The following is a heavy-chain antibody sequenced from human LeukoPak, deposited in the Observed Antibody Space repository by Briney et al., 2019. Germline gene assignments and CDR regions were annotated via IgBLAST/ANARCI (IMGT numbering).Heavy chain of an antibody. D-gene: IGHD6-13*01. Sequence: ASVKVSCNASGYTFTGYYMHWVRQAPGQGLEWMGWINPNSGGTNYAQKFQGRVTMTRDTSISTAYMELSRLRSDDTAVYYCARGLLRSWKWFDSWGQGTLVTVSS. J-gene: IGHJ5*01. CDR2: INPNSGGT. V-gene: IGHV1-2*02. CDR3: ARGLLRSWKWFDS. CDR1: GYTFTGYY.